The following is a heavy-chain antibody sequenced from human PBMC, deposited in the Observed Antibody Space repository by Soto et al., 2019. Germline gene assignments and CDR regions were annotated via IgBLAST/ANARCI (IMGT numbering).Heavy chain of an antibody. CDR1: GGTFSSYT. Sequence: QVQLVQSGAEVKKPGSSVKVSCKASGGTFSSYTISWVRQAPGQGLEWMGRIIPILGIANYAQKFQGRVTITADKSTSTAYMERSSLRSEDTAVYYCARDGYYYYYGMDVWGQGTTVTVPS. J-gene: IGHJ6*02. CDR3: ARDGYYYYYGMDV. CDR2: IIPILGIA. V-gene: IGHV1-69*08.